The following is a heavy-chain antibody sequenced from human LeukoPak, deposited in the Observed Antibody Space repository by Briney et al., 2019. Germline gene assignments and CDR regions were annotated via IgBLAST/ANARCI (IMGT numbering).Heavy chain of an antibody. CDR1: GFTFSSYG. Sequence: PGGSLRLSCAASGFTFSSYGMSWVRQAPGKGLEWVSVIYSGGSTYYADSVKGRFTISRDDSKNTLYLQMNSLRAEDTAVYYCARDDYYDSSGENARWGQGTLVTVSS. V-gene: IGHV3-66*01. CDR2: IYSGGST. J-gene: IGHJ4*02. D-gene: IGHD3-22*01. CDR3: ARDDYYDSSGENAR.